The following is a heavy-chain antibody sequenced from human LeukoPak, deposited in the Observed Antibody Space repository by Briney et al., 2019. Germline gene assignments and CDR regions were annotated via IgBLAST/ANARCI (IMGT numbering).Heavy chain of an antibody. V-gene: IGHV3-23*01. Sequence: GRSLRLSCAASGFTFSSYAMSWIRQAPGKGLEWVSSISGSAISTYYAYSVKGRFTISRDNSRNTLYLQMNSLRAEDTALFYCAKGDNNILTGYYNSFDSWGQGTLVTVSS. J-gene: IGHJ4*02. D-gene: IGHD3-9*01. CDR2: ISGSAIST. CDR3: AKGDNNILTGYYNSFDS. CDR1: GFTFSSYA.